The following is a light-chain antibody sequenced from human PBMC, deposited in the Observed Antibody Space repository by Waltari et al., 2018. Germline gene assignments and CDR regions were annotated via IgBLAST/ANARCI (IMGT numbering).Light chain of an antibody. CDR1: NSDIGSYNF. J-gene: IGLJ1*01. CDR2: EVS. Sequence: QSALTQPASVSGSPGQSITISGTGTNSDIGSYNFVPWYQQHPNKVPKLVLYEVSNRPSGVSNSFSGSKSGNTAFLTISGLQAEDEAEYYCSSYTKSTTQVFGTGTKVTVL. CDR3: SSYTKSTTQV. V-gene: IGLV2-14*01.